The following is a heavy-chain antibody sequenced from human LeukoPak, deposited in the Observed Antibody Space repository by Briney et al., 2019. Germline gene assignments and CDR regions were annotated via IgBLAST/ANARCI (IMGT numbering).Heavy chain of an antibody. V-gene: IGHV3-33*01. CDR3: ARPSGSYWYFDL. J-gene: IGHJ2*01. CDR2: IWFDGSNK. D-gene: IGHD1-26*01. Sequence: GSLKISCAASGFTFSSYDMHWVRQAPGKGLEWVAVIWFDGSNKYYADSVKGRFTISRDNSKNTLYLQMNSLRAEDTAVYYCARPSGSYWYFDLWGRGTLVTVSS. CDR1: GFTFSSYD.